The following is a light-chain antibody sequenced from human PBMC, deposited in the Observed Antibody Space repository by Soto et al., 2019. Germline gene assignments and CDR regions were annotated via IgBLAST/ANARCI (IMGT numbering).Light chain of an antibody. V-gene: IGLV2-11*01. J-gene: IGLJ3*02. CDR1: SGDVGGYNF. CDR3: CSHAGGSSWV. Sequence: QSALTQPRSVSGSPGQSVTISCTGTSGDVGGYNFVSWYQQYPGKAPKLIIYDVTNRPSGVPYRFSGSKSGSTASLTISGLQAEDEADYYCCSHAGGSSWVFGGGTKLTVL. CDR2: DVT.